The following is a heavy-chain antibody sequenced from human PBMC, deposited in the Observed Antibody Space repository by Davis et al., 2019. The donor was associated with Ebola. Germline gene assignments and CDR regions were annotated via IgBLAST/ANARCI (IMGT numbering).Heavy chain of an antibody. Sequence: GESLKISCKGSGYSFTSYWIGWVRQMPGKGLEWMGIIYPGDSDTRSSPSFQGQVTISADKSISTAYLQLSSLKASDTAMYYCARGGELSLWAFDYWGQGTLVTASS. CDR1: GYSFTSYW. CDR2: IYPGDSDT. V-gene: IGHV5-51*01. D-gene: IGHD3-16*02. J-gene: IGHJ4*02. CDR3: ARGGELSLWAFDY.